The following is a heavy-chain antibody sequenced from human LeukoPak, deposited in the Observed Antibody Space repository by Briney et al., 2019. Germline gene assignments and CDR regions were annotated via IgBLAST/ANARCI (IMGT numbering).Heavy chain of an antibody. CDR2: IYYSGST. J-gene: IGHJ4*02. Sequence: SETLSLTCTVSGGSISSYYWSWIRQPPGKGLEWIGYIYYSGSTNYNPSLKSRVTTSVDTSKNQFSLKLSSVTAADTAVYYCARQGEMATIGRWGQGTLVTVSS. CDR3: ARQGEMATIGR. D-gene: IGHD5-24*01. CDR1: GGSISSYY. V-gene: IGHV4-59*08.